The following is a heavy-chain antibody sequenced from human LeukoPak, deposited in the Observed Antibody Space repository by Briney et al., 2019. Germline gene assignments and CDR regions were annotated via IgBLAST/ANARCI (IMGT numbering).Heavy chain of an antibody. V-gene: IGHV3-23*01. Sequence: GGSLRLSCAASGFTVSSYVMNWVRQTPGEGLEWVSAISGSGGSTYYADSVKGRFTISRDNSKNTLYLQMNSLRVEDTAVYYCAKDLLGYYGMDVWGLGTTVTVSS. CDR3: AKDLLGYYGMDV. D-gene: IGHD3-10*01. CDR1: GFTVSSYV. CDR2: ISGSGGST. J-gene: IGHJ6*02.